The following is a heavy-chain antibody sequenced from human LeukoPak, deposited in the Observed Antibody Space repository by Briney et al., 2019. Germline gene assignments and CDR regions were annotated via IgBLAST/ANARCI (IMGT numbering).Heavy chain of an antibody. CDR3: ARGYDGYNYDY. CDR2: IYHSGST. V-gene: IGHV4-59*12. D-gene: IGHD5-24*01. Sequence: SETLSLTCTVSGVSISSYYWSWIRQPPGKGLQWIGCIYHSGSTYYNPSLKSRVTISVDRSKNQFSLKLSSVTAADTAVYYCARGYDGYNYDYWGQGTLVTVSS. CDR1: GVSISSYY. J-gene: IGHJ4*02.